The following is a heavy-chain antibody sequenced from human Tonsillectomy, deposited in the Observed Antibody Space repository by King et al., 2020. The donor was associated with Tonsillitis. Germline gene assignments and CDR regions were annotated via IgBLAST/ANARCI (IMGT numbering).Heavy chain of an antibody. D-gene: IGHD1-26*01. J-gene: IGHJ2*01. CDR3: ARDRTGSYSWYFDL. CDR1: GYTFTGYY. CDR2: INPNSGGT. Sequence: VQLVQSGAEVKKPGASVKVSCKASGYTFTGYYMHWVRQAPGQGLEWMGWINPNSGGTNSAQRFQGRVTMTMDTSINKAYLELSRLTSDDTAVYYCARDRTGSYSWYFDLWGRGALVTVSS. V-gene: IGHV1-2*02.